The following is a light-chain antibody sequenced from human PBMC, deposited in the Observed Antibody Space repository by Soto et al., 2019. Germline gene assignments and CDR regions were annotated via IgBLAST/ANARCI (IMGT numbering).Light chain of an antibody. V-gene: IGLV2-11*01. J-gene: IGLJ3*02. CDR1: SSDVGAYPY. Sequence: QSALTQPRSVSGSPGQSVTISCTGTSSDVGAYPYVSWYQQHPSKAPKLMIYDVNERPSGVPDRFSGSKSGNTASLTISGLQAEDEADYYCCSYAGSYTVVFGGGTKLTVL. CDR2: DVN. CDR3: CSYAGSYTVV.